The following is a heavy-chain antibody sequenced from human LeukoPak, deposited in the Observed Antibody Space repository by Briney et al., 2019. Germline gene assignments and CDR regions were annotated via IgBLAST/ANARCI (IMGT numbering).Heavy chain of an antibody. D-gene: IGHD6-19*01. V-gene: IGHV3-21*01. CDR2: ISSSSSYI. CDR3: ARDISGWYNNGMDV. J-gene: IGHJ6*02. CDR1: GFTFSSYS. Sequence: GGSLRLSCAASGFTFSSYSMNWVRQAPGKGLEWVSSISSSSSYIYYADSVKGRFTISRDNAKNSLYLQMDSLRAEDTAVYYCARDISGWYNNGMDVWGQGTTVTVSS.